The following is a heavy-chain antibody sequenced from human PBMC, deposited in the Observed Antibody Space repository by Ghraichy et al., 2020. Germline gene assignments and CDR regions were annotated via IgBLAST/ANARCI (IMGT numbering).Heavy chain of an antibody. CDR2: THQTGSS. Sequence: SETLSLTCAVYGGSFSDYYWSWIRQSPGKGLEWIGETHQTGSSTYNPSLKSRVTISVETSKKQFSLILTSVTPADTAVYYCARGSFEDDIDYVIGASDIWGQGTMVTVSS. J-gene: IGHJ3*02. CDR3: ARGSFEDDIDYVIGASDI. D-gene: IGHD4-17*01. V-gene: IGHV4-34*01. CDR1: GGSFSDYY.